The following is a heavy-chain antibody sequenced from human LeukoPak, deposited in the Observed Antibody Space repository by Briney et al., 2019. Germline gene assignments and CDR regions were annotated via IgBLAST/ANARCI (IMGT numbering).Heavy chain of an antibody. J-gene: IGHJ4*02. D-gene: IGHD6-19*01. V-gene: IGHV3-20*04. CDR1: GFRFDDYG. Sequence: GGSLRLSCVASGFRFDDYGMSWVRHAPGKGLEWVSGINWNGGSTGYADSVKGRFTISRDNAKNSLYLRMNSLRAEDTALYYCARGGSTGWYSFDYWGQGTLVAVSS. CDR3: ARGGSTGWYSFDY. CDR2: INWNGGST.